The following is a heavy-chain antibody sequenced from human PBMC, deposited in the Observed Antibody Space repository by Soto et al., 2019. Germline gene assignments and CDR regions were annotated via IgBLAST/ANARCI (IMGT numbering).Heavy chain of an antibody. V-gene: IGHV3-9*01. D-gene: IGHD4-17*01. Sequence: GGSLRLSCAASGFTFDDYAIHWVRQAPGKGLEWVSGISWNSGSIGYADSVKGRFTISRDNAKNSLYLQMNSLRAEDTALYYCAKDRYGDYSFDYWGQGTLVTVSS. CDR1: GFTFDDYA. J-gene: IGHJ4*02. CDR3: AKDRYGDYSFDY. CDR2: ISWNSGSI.